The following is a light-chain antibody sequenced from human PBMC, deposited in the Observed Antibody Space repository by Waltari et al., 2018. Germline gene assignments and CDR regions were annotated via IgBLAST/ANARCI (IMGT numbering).Light chain of an antibody. CDR1: QSISTY. Sequence: EIVLTQSPAILSLSPGERATLSCGASQSISTYLAWYQQKPGQAPRLLIYDASNRATGIPDMFSGSGSETAFTLTITSLEPEDVAVYYCQQRSNWPVYTFGPGSKLEI. V-gene: IGKV3-11*01. J-gene: IGKJ2*01. CDR3: QQRSNWPVYT. CDR2: DAS.